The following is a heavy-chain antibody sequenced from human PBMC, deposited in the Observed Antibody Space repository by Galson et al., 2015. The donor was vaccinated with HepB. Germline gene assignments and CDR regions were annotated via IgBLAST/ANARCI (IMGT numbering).Heavy chain of an antibody. V-gene: IGHV4-39*01. Sequence: SETLSLTCTVSGGSISSSSYYWGWIRQPPGKGLEWIGSIYYSGSTYYNPSLKSRVTISVDTSKNQFSLKLSSVTAADTAVYYCARPSSGIVGATDYWGQGTLVTVSS. J-gene: IGHJ4*02. CDR3: ARPSSGIVGATDY. D-gene: IGHD1-26*01. CDR2: IYYSGST. CDR1: GGSISSSSYY.